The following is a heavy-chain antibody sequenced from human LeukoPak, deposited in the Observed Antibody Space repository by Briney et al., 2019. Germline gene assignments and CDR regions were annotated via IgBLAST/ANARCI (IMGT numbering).Heavy chain of an antibody. D-gene: IGHD4-17*01. Sequence: AGGSLRLSRAASGFTFGGFTMAWVRQTPRKGLEWLSGILADADGGRTYYADSVKGRFTISRDNSKNTLYLQMNNLRADDTAVYFCAKDLNYGDGRWEFDPWGQGTLVTV. J-gene: IGHJ5*02. CDR1: GFTFGGFT. V-gene: IGHV3-23*01. CDR2: ILADADGGRT. CDR3: AKDLNYGDGRWEFDP.